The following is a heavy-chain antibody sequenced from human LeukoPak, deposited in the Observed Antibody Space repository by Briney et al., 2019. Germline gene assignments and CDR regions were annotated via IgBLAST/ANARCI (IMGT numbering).Heavy chain of an antibody. V-gene: IGHV1-8*03. J-gene: IGHJ6*03. D-gene: IGHD2-2*01. CDR3: ARVKAQAGVTSKGYCSSTSCSSNYYYYMDV. Sequence: GASVKVSCKASGYTFTSYDINWVRQATGQGLEWMGWMNPNSGNTGYAQKFQGRVTITRNTSISTAYMELSSLRSEDTAVYYCARVKAQAGVTSKGYCSSTSCSSNYYYYMDVWGKGTTVTVSS. CDR2: MNPNSGNT. CDR1: GYTFTSYD.